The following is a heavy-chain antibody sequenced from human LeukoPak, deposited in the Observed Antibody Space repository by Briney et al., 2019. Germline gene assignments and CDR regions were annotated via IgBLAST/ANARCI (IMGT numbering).Heavy chain of an antibody. CDR3: AKESGKFDY. V-gene: IGHV3-43*02. Sequence: PGGSLRLSCVASGLNFDDSAMHWVRQGPGKGLEWVSLISADGGSTFSADSVKGRFSISRDNSKNSLYLQMNSLRSEDTAMYYCAKESGKFDYWGQGTLVAVSS. CDR1: GLNFDDSA. CDR2: ISADGGST. J-gene: IGHJ4*02.